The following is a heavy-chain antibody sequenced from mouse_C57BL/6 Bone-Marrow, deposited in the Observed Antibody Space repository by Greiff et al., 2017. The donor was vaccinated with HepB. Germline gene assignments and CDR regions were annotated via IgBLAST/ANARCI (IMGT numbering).Heavy chain of an antibody. V-gene: IGHV5-6*01. J-gene: IGHJ2*01. Sequence: EVKLMESGGDLVKPGGSLKLSCAASGFTFSSYGMSWVRQTPDKRLEWVATISSGGSYTYYPDSVKGRFTISRDNAKNTLYLQMSSLKSEDTAMYYCARQVLLIYYDYDDYWGQGTTLTVSS. CDR3: ARQVLLIYYDYDDY. D-gene: IGHD2-4*01. CDR1: GFTFSSYG. CDR2: ISSGGSYT.